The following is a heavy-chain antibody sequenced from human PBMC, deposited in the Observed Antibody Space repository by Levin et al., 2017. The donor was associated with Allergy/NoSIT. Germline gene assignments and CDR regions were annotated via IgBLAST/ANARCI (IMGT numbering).Heavy chain of an antibody. D-gene: IGHD1-20*01. Sequence: SQTLSLTCAVYGGSFSGYYWSWIRQPPGKGLEWIGEINHSGTTNYNPSLKSAVTISVDTSNNQFSLKLSSVTAADTAVYYCACSTLNWKNAFDIWGQGTMVTVSS. CDR3: ACSTLNWKNAFDI. V-gene: IGHV4-34*01. J-gene: IGHJ3*02. CDR1: GGSFSGYY. CDR2: INHSGTT.